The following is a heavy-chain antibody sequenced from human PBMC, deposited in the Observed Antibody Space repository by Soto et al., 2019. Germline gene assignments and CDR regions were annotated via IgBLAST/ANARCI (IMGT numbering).Heavy chain of an antibody. V-gene: IGHV4-4*07. Sequence: SETLSLTCTVSGASITGSSYWSWIRQPAGRGLEWIGRFSLSGTTSYNPSLRSRVTMSADVSKNQFSLRLTSVTAADTALYYCARGMTPPGAPAWYYFDSWGQGTLVTVSS. CDR2: FSLSGTT. J-gene: IGHJ4*02. D-gene: IGHD2-8*02. CDR3: ARGMTPPGAPAWYYFDS. CDR1: GASITGSSY.